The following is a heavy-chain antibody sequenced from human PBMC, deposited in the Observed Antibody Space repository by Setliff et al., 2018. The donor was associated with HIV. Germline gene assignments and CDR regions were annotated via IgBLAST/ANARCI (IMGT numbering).Heavy chain of an antibody. Sequence: SETLSLTCAVYGGSFSGYYWSWLRQPPGKGLEWIGEINSSGSINDNPSLKSRVTISVDKSKNQFSLNLSSVTAADTAVYYCAGCITGTTHWFDPWGQGTPVTVSS. D-gene: IGHD1-20*01. CDR2: INSSGSI. CDR1: GGSFSGYY. J-gene: IGHJ5*02. V-gene: IGHV4-34*01. CDR3: AGCITGTTHWFDP.